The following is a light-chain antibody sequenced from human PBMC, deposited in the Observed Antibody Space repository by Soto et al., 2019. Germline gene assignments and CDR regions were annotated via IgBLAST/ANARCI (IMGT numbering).Light chain of an antibody. CDR3: QQSYSTPPIT. CDR2: AAS. V-gene: IGKV1-39*01. Sequence: DIPVTQSPSSVSASVGDSVTITCRASQSMSSYLNWYQQKPGKAPTLLLYAASSLQSGVPSRFSGSGSGTDFTLTISSLQTEDFATYDCQQSYSTPPITFGQGTRLEIK. CDR1: QSMSSY. J-gene: IGKJ5*01.